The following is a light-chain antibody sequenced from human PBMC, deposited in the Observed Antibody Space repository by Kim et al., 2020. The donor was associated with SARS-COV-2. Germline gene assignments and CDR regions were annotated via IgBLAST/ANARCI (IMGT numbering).Light chain of an antibody. CDR1: QSVSSN. CDR3: QQYNNWPSMYT. J-gene: IGKJ2*01. V-gene: IGKV3-15*01. CDR2: GAS. Sequence: EIVMTQSPATLSVSPGVRATLSCRASQSVSSNLAWYQQKPGQAPRLLIYGASTRATGIPARFSGSGSGTEFTLTISSLQSEDFAVYYCQQYNNWPSMYTFGQGTKLEI.